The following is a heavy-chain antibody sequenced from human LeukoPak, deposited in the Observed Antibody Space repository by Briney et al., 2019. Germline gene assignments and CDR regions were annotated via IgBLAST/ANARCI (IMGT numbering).Heavy chain of an antibody. V-gene: IGHV4-30-2*03. CDR3: ARDQRIVGATTGDFDY. J-gene: IGHJ4*02. CDR1: GGSISSGGYY. CDR2: IYHSGST. D-gene: IGHD1-26*01. Sequence: SQTLSLTCTVSGGSISSGGYYWSWIRQPPGKGLEWIGSIYHSGSTYYNPSLKSRVTISVDTSKNQFSLKLSSVTAADTAVYYCARDQRIVGATTGDFDYWGQGTLVTVSS.